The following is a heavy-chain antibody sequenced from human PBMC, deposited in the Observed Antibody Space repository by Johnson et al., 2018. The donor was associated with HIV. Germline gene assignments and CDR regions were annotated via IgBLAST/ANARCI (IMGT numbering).Heavy chain of an antibody. J-gene: IGHJ3*02. CDR3: ARARAYSGYEDAFDI. V-gene: IGHV3-11*01. D-gene: IGHD5-12*01. CDR2: ISSSGSTI. CDR1: GFTFSDYY. Sequence: QVQLVESGGGLIQPGGSLRLSCAASGFTFSDYYMSWIRQAPGKGLEWVSYISSSGSTIYYADSVKGRFTISRDNSKNTLYLQMNSLRAEDTAVYYCARARAYSGYEDAFDIWGQGTMVTVSS.